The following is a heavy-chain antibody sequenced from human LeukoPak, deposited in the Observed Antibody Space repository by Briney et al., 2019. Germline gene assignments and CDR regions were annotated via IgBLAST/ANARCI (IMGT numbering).Heavy chain of an antibody. D-gene: IGHD2-21*02. CDR3: ARAADCGGDGYSLQRFDP. CDR2: IIPIFGTA. Sequence: GASVKVSCKASGGTLSSYAISWVRQAPGQGLEWMGGIIPIFGTANYAQKLQGRVTITADESTSTAYMELSSLRSEDTAVYYCARAADCGGDGYSLQRFDPWGQGTLVTVSS. CDR1: GGTLSSYA. V-gene: IGHV1-69*13. J-gene: IGHJ5*02.